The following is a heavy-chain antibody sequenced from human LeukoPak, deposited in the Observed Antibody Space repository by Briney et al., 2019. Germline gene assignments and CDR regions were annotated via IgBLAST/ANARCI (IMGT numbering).Heavy chain of an antibody. V-gene: IGHV4-4*07. CDR1: GGSISSYY. J-gene: IGHJ6*02. Sequence: PSETLSLTCTVSGGSISSYYWSWIRQPAGKGLEWIGRIYSSGSTNYNPSLKSRVTMSVDTSKNQFSLKLSSVTAADTAVYYCARAEADPPYYYYGMDVWGQGTTVTVSS. CDR2: IYSSGST. CDR3: ARAEADPPYYYYGMDV.